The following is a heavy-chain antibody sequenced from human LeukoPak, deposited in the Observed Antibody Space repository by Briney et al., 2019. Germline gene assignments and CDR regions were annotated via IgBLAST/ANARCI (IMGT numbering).Heavy chain of an antibody. CDR1: GYTFTGYY. J-gene: IGHJ4*02. V-gene: IGHV1-2*02. CDR3: AREGLAGYNYVVDY. D-gene: IGHD5-24*01. CDR2: INPNSGGT. Sequence: ASVKVSCKASGYTFTGYYMHWVRQAPGQGLEWMGWINPNSGGTNYAQKFQGRVTMTRDTSISTAYMELSRLRSDDTAVYYCAREGLAGYNYVVDYWGQGILVTVSS.